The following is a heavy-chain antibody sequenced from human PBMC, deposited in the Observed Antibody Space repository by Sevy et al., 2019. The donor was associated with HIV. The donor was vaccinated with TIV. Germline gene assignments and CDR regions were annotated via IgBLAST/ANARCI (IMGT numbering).Heavy chain of an antibody. J-gene: IGHJ4*02. V-gene: IGHV3-30*18. CDR1: GFTFRTSG. D-gene: IGHD3-10*01. CDR2: ISYDEAHK. CDR3: AKDYSAGITMVRGAYRARGDYFDY. Sequence: GGSLRLSCVTSGFTFRTSGMHWVRQSPGKGLEWVAVISYDEAHKNYADSVKGRFSISKDNFKNTLYLRMSSLRTEDTAVYYCAKDYSAGITMVRGAYRARGDYFDYWGQGTQVTVSS.